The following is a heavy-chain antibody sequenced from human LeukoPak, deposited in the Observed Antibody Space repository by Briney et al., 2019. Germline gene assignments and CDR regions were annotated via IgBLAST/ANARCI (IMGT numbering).Heavy chain of an antibody. V-gene: IGHV3-21*01. CDR2: ISSSSSYI. CDR3: AREPYYCSSTSCSDY. D-gene: IGHD2-2*01. J-gene: IGHJ4*02. Sequence: GGSLRLSCAASGFTFSSYSMNCVRQAPGKGLEWVSSISSSSSYIYYADSVKGRFTISRDNAKNSLYLQMNSLRAEDTAVYYCAREPYYCSSTSCSDYWGQGTLVTVSS. CDR1: GFTFSSYS.